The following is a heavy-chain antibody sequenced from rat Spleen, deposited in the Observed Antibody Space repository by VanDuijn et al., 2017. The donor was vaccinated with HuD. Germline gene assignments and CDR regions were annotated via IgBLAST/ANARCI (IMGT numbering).Heavy chain of an antibody. V-gene: IGHV2S8*01. CDR1: GFALTSYG. CDR3: GRDPAFYGYIDY. CDR2: ISSGGNT. D-gene: IGHD1-2*01. Sequence: QVQLKESGPDLVQPSQTLSLTCTVSGFALTSYGVSWVRQPPGKGLEWIAGISSGGNTYHNTVLKSRLSISRDTSKSQVFLNMNSLQAEDTATYYCGRDPAFYGYIDYWGQGTLVTVSS. J-gene: IGHJ3*01.